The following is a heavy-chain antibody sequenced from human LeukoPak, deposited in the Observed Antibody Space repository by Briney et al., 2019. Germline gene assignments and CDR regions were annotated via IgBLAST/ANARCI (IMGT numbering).Heavy chain of an antibody. D-gene: IGHD3-22*01. CDR2: ISDGGSTT. V-gene: IGHV3-74*01. Sequence: GGSLRLSCAASGFTFSSYWMHWVRQAPGKGLVWVSRISDGGSTTTYADSVKGRFTISRDNAKNALYLQMNGLRAEDTAVYYCSRSAYYDGSGNYYDYWGQGTLVTASS. J-gene: IGHJ4*02. CDR1: GFTFSSYW. CDR3: SRSAYYDGSGNYYDY.